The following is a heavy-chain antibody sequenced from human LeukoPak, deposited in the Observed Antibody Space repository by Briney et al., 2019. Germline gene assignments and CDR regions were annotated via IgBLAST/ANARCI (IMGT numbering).Heavy chain of an antibody. CDR3: ARDRAVATIGGVDY. CDR1: GYTFTGYY. V-gene: IGHV1-2*02. J-gene: IGHJ4*02. CDR2: INPNSGGT. D-gene: IGHD5-12*01. Sequence: ASVKVSCKTSGYTFTGYYMHWVRQAPGQGLEWMGWINPNSGGTSYAQKFQGRVTMTRDTSISTAYMELSRLRSDDTAVYYCARDRAVATIGGVDYWGQGTLVTVSS.